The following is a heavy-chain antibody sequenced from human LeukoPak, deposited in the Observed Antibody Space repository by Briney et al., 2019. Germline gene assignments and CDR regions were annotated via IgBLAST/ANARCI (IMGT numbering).Heavy chain of an antibody. D-gene: IGHD3-10*01. CDR3: ASHPRHTSGTYYNAHFDY. CDR2: IYTGGYT. J-gene: IGHJ4*02. Sequence: PSETLSLTCTVSVGSIETYYWNWIPQPAGGGLEWIGRIYTGGYTDYNPSLNSRVTTSLDTSKNPFSLKLNSVTAADTAAYYCASHPRHTSGTYYNAHFDYWGQGILVTVSS. V-gene: IGHV4-4*07. CDR1: VGSIETYY.